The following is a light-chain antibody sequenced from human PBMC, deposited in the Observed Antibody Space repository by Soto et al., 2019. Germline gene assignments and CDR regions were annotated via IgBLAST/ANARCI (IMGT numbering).Light chain of an antibody. V-gene: IGKV1-5*01. CDR2: DAS. Sequence: DIQMTQSPTTLSAFVGDRVTITCRASQSISSWLAWYQQKPGKAPKLLIYDASSLESGVPSRFSGSGSGTEFTLTISSLQPDDFATYYCQHYNTYSLFTFGPGTKVDIK. CDR3: QHYNTYSLFT. J-gene: IGKJ3*01. CDR1: QSISSW.